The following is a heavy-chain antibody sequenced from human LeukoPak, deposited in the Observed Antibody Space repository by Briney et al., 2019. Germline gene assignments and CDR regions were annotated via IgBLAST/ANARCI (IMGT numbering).Heavy chain of an antibody. CDR1: GYTFTGYY. J-gene: IGHJ4*02. CDR3: ARGPTTVEMYYFDY. Sequence: ASVTVSCKASGYTFTGYYMHWVRQAPGQGLEWMGWINPNSGGTNYAQKFQGRVTMTRDTSISTAYMELSRLRSDDTAVYYCARGPTTVEMYYFDYWGQGTLVTVSS. CDR2: INPNSGGT. D-gene: IGHD4-23*01. V-gene: IGHV1-2*02.